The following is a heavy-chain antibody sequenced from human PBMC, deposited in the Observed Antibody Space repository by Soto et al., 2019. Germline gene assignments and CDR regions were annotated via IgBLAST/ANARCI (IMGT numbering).Heavy chain of an antibody. J-gene: IGHJ4*02. CDR2: ITNSGTGT. D-gene: IGHD3-3*01. CDR1: GFTFKSYA. Sequence: EVQLLESAGGLVQPGGSLRLSCAASGFTFKSYAMSWVRQAPGKGLEWVSGITNSGTGTHYAESVKGRFAISRDTSKNTLYLQMNSLRAEDTATYFCAKEYYDFLRGSYYFDYWGQGTLVTVSS. CDR3: AKEYYDFLRGSYYFDY. V-gene: IGHV3-23*01.